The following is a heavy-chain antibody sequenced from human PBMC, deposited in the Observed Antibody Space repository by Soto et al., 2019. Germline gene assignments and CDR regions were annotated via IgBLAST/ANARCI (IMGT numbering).Heavy chain of an antibody. CDR3: ASIDYGDFGYYFDY. V-gene: IGHV3-11*01. CDR1: DFTFSDYY. Sequence: QVQLVESGGGLVKPAGSLRLSCAASDFTFSDYYMSWIRQAPGKGLEWVSYISTSGSTIYYADSVKGRFTISRDNAKNSLYLQMNSLRAEDTAMYYCASIDYGDFGYYFDYWGQGTLVTVSS. CDR2: ISTSGSTI. D-gene: IGHD4-17*01. J-gene: IGHJ4*02.